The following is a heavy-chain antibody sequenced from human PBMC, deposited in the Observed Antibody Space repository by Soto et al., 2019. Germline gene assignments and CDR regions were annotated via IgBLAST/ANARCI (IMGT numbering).Heavy chain of an antibody. J-gene: IGHJ4*02. CDR3: ARGGPYYYDSPFDY. CDR2: ISSSSSTI. Sequence: PGGSLRLSCAASGFTFSSYSMNWVRQAPGKGLEWVSYISSSSSTIYYADSVKGRFTISRDNAKNSLYLQMNSLRDEDTAVYYCARGGPYYYDSPFDYWGQGTLVNVSS. D-gene: IGHD3-22*01. CDR1: GFTFSSYS. V-gene: IGHV3-48*02.